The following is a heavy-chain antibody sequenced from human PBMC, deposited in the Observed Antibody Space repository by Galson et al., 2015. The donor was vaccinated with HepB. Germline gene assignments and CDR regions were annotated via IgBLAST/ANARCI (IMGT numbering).Heavy chain of an antibody. D-gene: IGHD1-26*01. CDR1: GFTFSSYG. V-gene: IGHV3-30*03. CDR2: ISYDGSNK. CDR3: ATDHTKTHKWELLRGRVRTPGY. J-gene: IGHJ4*02. Sequence: SLRLSCAASGFTFSSYGMHWVRQAPGKGLEWVAVISYDGSNKYYADSVKGRFTISRDNSKNTLYLQMNSLRAEDTAVYYCATDHTKTHKWELLRGRVRTPGYWGQGTLVTVSS.